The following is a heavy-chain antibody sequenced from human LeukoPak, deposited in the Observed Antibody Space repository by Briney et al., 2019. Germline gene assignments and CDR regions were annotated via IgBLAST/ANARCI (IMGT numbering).Heavy chain of an antibody. CDR2: ISSSSSYI. CDR3: ARGPGHYGSGNYYSAWFDP. Sequence: GGSLRLSCAASGFTFSSYSMNWVRQAPGKGLEWVSSISSSSSYIYYADSVKGRFTISRDNAKNSLYLQMNSLRAEDTAVYYCARGPGHYGSGNYYSAWFDPWGQGTLVTVSS. V-gene: IGHV3-21*01. D-gene: IGHD3-10*01. CDR1: GFTFSSYS. J-gene: IGHJ5*02.